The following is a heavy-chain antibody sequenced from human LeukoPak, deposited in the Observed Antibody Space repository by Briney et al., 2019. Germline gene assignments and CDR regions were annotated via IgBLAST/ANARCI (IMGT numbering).Heavy chain of an antibody. J-gene: IGHJ4*02. Sequence: GASVKVSCKASGYAFSNYGISWVRQAPGQGLEWLGWISTFNGHTTYALKFQDRGTMTTDTSTDTAYLELRSLRTDDTAVYYCARRHLVGSGYFDHWGQGTRVTVSS. D-gene: IGHD2-15*01. CDR1: GYAFSNYG. V-gene: IGHV1-18*01. CDR3: ARRHLVGSGYFDH. CDR2: ISTFNGHT.